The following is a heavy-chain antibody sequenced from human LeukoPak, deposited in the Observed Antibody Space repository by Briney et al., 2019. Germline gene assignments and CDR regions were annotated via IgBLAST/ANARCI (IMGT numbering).Heavy chain of an antibody. CDR2: ISSSSSYI. J-gene: IGHJ4*02. D-gene: IGHD5-24*01. CDR3: ARDVEMATINDY. V-gene: IGHV3-21*01. CDR1: GFTFSSYS. Sequence: GGSLRLSCAASGFTFSSYSMTWVRQAPGKGLEWVSSISSSSSYIYYADSVKGRFTISRDNAKNSLYLQMNSLRAEDTAVYYCARDVEMATINDYWGQGTLVTVSS.